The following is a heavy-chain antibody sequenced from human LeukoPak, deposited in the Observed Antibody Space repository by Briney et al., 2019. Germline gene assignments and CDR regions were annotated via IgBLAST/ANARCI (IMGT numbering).Heavy chain of an antibody. CDR1: GGSVSSGSYS. D-gene: IGHD3-22*01. Sequence: SETLSLTCTVSGGSVSSGSYSWSWVRQPAGKGLEWIGRFYTSGSTNYNPSLKSRVTISVDTSKKQFSLKLSSVTAADTAVYYCARRVNYDSSVSWFDPWGQGTLVTVSS. CDR3: ARRVNYDSSVSWFDP. CDR2: FYTSGST. V-gene: IGHV4-61*02. J-gene: IGHJ5*02.